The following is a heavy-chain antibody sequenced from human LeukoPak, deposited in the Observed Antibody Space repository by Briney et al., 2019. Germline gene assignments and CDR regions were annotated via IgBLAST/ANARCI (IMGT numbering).Heavy chain of an antibody. CDR1: GFNLTDYW. D-gene: IGHD3-10*01. J-gene: IGHJ4*02. CDR2: IDSHGTST. V-gene: IGHV3-74*01. CDR3: AREGYGLGNYPFDY. Sequence: GGSLRLSCAASGFNLTDYWMSWVRQAPGKGLVWVSRIDSHGTSTIDADSVKGRFTVSRDNAKNTLYLQMNSLRAEDTAVYYCAREGYGLGNYPFDYWGQGTLVTVSS.